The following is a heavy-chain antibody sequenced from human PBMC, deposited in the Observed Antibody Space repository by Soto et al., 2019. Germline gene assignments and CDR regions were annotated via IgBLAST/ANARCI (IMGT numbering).Heavy chain of an antibody. CDR2: IVVGSGNT. CDR1: GFTFTSSA. V-gene: IGHV1-58*01. J-gene: IGHJ5*02. CDR3: AADRSIMITFGGVIVNNWFDP. Sequence: ASVKVSCKASGFTFTSSAVQWVRQARGQRLEWIGWIVVGSGNTNYAQKFQERVTITRDMSTSTAYRELSSLRSEDTAVYYCAADRSIMITFGGVIVNNWFDPWGQGTLVTVSS. D-gene: IGHD3-16*02.